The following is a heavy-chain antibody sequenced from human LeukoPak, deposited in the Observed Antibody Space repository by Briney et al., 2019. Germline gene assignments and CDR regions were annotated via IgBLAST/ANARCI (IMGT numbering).Heavy chain of an antibody. CDR1: GGSISSGGYY. CDR3: AREGGYSYGDAPLHFDY. Sequence: SETLSLTCTVSGGSISSGGYYWSWIRQPAGKGLEWIGRIYTSGNTNYNPSLKNRVTISVDTSKNQFSLKLSSVTAADTAVYYCAREGGYSYGDAPLHFDYWGQGTLVTVSS. J-gene: IGHJ4*02. D-gene: IGHD5-18*01. CDR2: IYTSGNT. V-gene: IGHV4-61*02.